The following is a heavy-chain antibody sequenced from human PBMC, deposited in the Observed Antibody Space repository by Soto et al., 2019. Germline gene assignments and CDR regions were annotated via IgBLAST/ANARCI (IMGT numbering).Heavy chain of an antibody. D-gene: IGHD1-1*01. CDR1: GDTFSSFA. Sequence: QVHLVQSGAEVKKPGSSVKVSCKASGDTFSSFAISWVRQAPGQGLEWMGGIIPIFRTPKYGQKFQGRVTITADEPTSTAYMELSSLRSEDTPVYYCARDKDREQLGGNYYYALDVWGQGTTVIVSS. CDR2: IIPIFRTP. CDR3: ARDKDREQLGGNYYYALDV. J-gene: IGHJ6*02. V-gene: IGHV1-69*12.